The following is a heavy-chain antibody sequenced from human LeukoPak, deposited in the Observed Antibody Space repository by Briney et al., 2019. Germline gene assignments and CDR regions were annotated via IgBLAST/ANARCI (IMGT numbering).Heavy chain of an antibody. Sequence: PGGSLRLSCAASGFTFTTYGMNWLRQAPGKGLEWVSYLSGRSNSIYYAESVKGRFTISRDNSKNTLYLQMNSLRAEDTAMYYCARDRLVGATTLLDYWGQGTLVTVSS. V-gene: IGHV3-48*01. CDR3: ARDRLVGATTLLDY. J-gene: IGHJ4*02. D-gene: IGHD1-26*01. CDR1: GFTFTTYG. CDR2: LSGRSNSI.